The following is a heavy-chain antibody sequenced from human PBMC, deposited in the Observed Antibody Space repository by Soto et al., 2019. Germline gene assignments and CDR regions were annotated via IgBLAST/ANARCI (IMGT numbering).Heavy chain of an antibody. V-gene: IGHV4-4*07. CDR3: ARGPGWNYNFDY. Sequence: SQTLSLTCTVSGGSISSYYWSWIRQPAGKGLEWIGRIYTSGSTNYNRSLKSRITTSVDTSKNQFSLELSSLRSEDTAVYYCARGPGWNYNFDYWGQGTLVTVSS. J-gene: IGHJ4*02. CDR2: IYTSGST. CDR1: GGSISSYY. D-gene: IGHD1-7*01.